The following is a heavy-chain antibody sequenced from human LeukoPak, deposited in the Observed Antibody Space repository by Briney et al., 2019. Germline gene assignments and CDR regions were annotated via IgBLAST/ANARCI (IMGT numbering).Heavy chain of an antibody. V-gene: IGHV3-7*05. CDR2: IKQDGSEK. CDR1: GFTFSNYW. Sequence: HPGGSLRLSCAASGFTFSNYWMTWVRQAPGQGLEWVANIKQDGSEKYYVDSVKGRFTISRDNAKNSLYLQMNSLRADDTAVYYCARGGIRGVLMESWGQGTLVTVSS. D-gene: IGHD3-10*01. J-gene: IGHJ5*02. CDR3: ARGGIRGVLMES.